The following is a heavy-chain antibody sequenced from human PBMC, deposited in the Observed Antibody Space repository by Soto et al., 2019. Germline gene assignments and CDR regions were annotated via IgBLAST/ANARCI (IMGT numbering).Heavy chain of an antibody. CDR3: ARGGSRVDY. Sequence: QVQLVESGGGVVQPGRSLRLSCAASGFTFSSYGMHWVRQAPGKGLEWVAVIWYDGSNKYYADSVKGRFTISRDNSKNTLYLQMNSLRAEDTAVYYCARGGSRVDYWGQGTLVTVSS. V-gene: IGHV3-33*01. D-gene: IGHD3-10*01. CDR2: IWYDGSNK. J-gene: IGHJ4*02. CDR1: GFTFSSYG.